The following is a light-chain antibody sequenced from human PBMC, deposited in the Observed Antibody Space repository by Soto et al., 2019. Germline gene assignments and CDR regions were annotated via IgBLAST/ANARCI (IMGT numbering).Light chain of an antibody. CDR1: SSDVGGYDF. CDR2: DVS. CDR3: SSYAGNYYYVA. Sequence: QSVLTQPRSVSGSPGQSVTISCTGTSSDVGGYDFVSWYQQHPGKAPKLMIYDVSSRPSGVPDRFSGSKSGNTASLTVSGLKAEDEADYYCSSYAGNYYYVAFGVGNKLTVL. V-gene: IGLV2-11*01. J-gene: IGLJ2*01.